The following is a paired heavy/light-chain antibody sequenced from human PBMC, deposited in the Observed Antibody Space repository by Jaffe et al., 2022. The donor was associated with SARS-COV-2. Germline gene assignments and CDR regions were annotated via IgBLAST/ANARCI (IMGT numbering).Light chain of an antibody. J-gene: IGLJ1*01. V-gene: IGLV3-21*02. CDR3: QVWDSSTDHFV. CDR2: DSS. CDR1: NIGGRG. Sequence: SYVLTQPPSVSVAPGQTASISCVGNNIGGRGVHWYQQKPGQAPVVVVNDSSDRPSGIPERFSGSNSGSTATLTISRVEAGDEADYYCQVWDSSTDHFVFGTGTKVTVL.
Heavy chain of an antibody. D-gene: IGHD3-22*01. Sequence: QLVESGGGLVQPGRSLRLSCAASGFIFENYAMHWVRQGPGKGLEWVSGISWNSGTIAYADSVKGRFTISRDNAKNSLYLEMKSLRDEDTALYYCAKDMGLGPRDSSGYVDHWGLGTLVTVSS. CDR3: AKDMGLGPRDSSGYVDH. J-gene: IGHJ4*02. CDR2: ISWNSGTI. V-gene: IGHV3-9*01. CDR1: GFIFENYA.